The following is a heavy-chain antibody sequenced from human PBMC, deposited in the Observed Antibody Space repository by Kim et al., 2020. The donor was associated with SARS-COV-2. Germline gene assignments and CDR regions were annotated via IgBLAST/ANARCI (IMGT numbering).Heavy chain of an antibody. J-gene: IGHJ4*02. D-gene: IGHD2-2*01. CDR3: AKHIVVVPGQIDY. Sequence: ADSGKGRFTISRDNSKNTLYLQMNSLRAEDTAVYYCAKHIVVVPGQIDYWGQGTLVTVSS. V-gene: IGHV3-23*01.